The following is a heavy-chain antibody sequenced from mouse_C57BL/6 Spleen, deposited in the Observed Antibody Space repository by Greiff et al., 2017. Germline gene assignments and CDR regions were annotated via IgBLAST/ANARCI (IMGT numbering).Heavy chain of an antibody. CDR3: ARGRTGSWFAY. V-gene: IGHV5-17*01. CDR1: GFTFSDYG. D-gene: IGHD4-1*01. CDR2: ISSGSSTI. J-gene: IGHJ3*01. Sequence: EVKLVESGGGLVKPGGSLKLSCAASGFTFSDYGMHWVRQAPEKGLEWVAYISSGSSTIYYADTVKGRFTISRDNAKNTLFLQMTSLRSEDTAMYYCARGRTGSWFAYWGQGTLGSVAA.